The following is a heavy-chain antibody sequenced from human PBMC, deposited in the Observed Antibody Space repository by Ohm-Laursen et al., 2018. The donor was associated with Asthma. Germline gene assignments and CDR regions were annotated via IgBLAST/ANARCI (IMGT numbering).Heavy chain of an antibody. CDR2: IYYSGST. D-gene: IGHD2-8*01. CDR1: GGSISSYY. CDR3: ARWGYCTNGVCYTRSAFDI. J-gene: IGHJ3*02. V-gene: IGHV4-59*01. Sequence: SETLSLTCTVSGGSISSYYWSWIQQPPGKGLEWIGYIYYSGSTNYNPSLKSRVTISVDTSKNQFSLKLSSVTAADTAVYYCARWGYCTNGVCYTRSAFDIWGQGTMVTVSS.